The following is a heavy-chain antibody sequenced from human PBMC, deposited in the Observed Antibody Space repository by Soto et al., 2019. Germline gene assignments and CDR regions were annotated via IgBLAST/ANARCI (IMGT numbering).Heavy chain of an antibody. CDR3: ARVIGSGYYSNYYFDY. CDR2: IIPIFGTA. Sequence: QGQLVQSGAEVKKPGSSVKVSCKASGGTFSRYAISWVRQAPGQGLEWMGGIIPIFGTANYAQKFQGRVTITADESTSTAYMELSSLRSEDSAVYYFARVIGSGYYSNYYFDYWGQGTLVTVSS. CDR1: GGTFSRYA. J-gene: IGHJ4*02. V-gene: IGHV1-69*12. D-gene: IGHD3-22*01.